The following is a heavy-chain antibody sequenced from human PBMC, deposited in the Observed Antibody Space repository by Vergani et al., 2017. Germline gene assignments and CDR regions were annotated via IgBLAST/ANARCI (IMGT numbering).Heavy chain of an antibody. J-gene: IGHJ6*02. Sequence: QVQLVESGGGVVKPGGSLRLSCAASEFTFSDYYISWIRQAPGQGLEWVAYISSSSSYTNYADSVKGRFTVSRDHAKNSVYLQVNSLKSEDTAVYYCARAVTTARIRYSIGWYIGMAVWGQGTTVTVSS. CDR2: ISSSSSYT. V-gene: IGHV3-11*05. D-gene: IGHD6-19*01. CDR1: EFTFSDYY. CDR3: ARAVTTARIRYSIGWYIGMAV.